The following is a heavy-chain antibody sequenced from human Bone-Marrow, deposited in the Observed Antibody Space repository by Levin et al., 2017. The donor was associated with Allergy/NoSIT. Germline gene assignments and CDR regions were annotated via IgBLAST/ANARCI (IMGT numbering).Heavy chain of an antibody. Sequence: PGGSLRLSCAASGFTFSDYYMSWVRQAPGKGLEWVSYISSSGSIHYGDSGNGRFASSRDNAKNSVFLQMNSLRAEDSAIYYCARSTQNLVPSWDYWGQGTLVTVSS. D-gene: IGHD6-13*01. CDR3: ARSTQNLVPSWDY. CDR2: ISSSGSI. J-gene: IGHJ4*02. V-gene: IGHV3-11*01. CDR1: GFTFSDYY.